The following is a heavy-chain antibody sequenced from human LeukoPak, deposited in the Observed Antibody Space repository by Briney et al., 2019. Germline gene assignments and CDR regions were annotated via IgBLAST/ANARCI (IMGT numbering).Heavy chain of an antibody. J-gene: IGHJ4*02. V-gene: IGHV3-11*04. D-gene: IGHD3-9*01. Sequence: GGSLRLSCAASGFTFSDYYMSWIRQAPGKGLEWVSYISSSGSTIYYADSVKGRFTISRDNAKNSLYLRMNSLRAEDTAVYYCARDEVLNYDILTGYGNSFDYWGQGTLVTVSS. CDR3: ARDEVLNYDILTGYGNSFDY. CDR1: GFTFSDYY. CDR2: ISSSGSTI.